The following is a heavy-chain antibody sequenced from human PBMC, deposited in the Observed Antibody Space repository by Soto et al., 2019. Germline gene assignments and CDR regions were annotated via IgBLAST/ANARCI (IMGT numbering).Heavy chain of an antibody. J-gene: IGHJ4*02. CDR3: AKGADSSGYYNFDY. V-gene: IGHV3-30*18. Sequence: GGSLRLSCAPSGFTFSSYGMHWVRQAPGKGLEWVAVISYDGSNKYYADSVKGRFTISRDNSKNALYLQMNSLRAEDTAVYYCAKGADSSGYYNFDYWGQGTLVTVSS. CDR1: GFTFSSYG. D-gene: IGHD3-22*01. CDR2: ISYDGSNK.